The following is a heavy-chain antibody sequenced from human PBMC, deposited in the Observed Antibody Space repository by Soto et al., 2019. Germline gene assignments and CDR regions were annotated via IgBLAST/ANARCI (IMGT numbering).Heavy chain of an antibody. D-gene: IGHD2-21*01. J-gene: IGHJ5*02. CDR2: ISPRSTFG. CDR1: GFSFSDAY. CDR3: ARGGGGGLFDP. Sequence: LRGSCATSGFSFSDAYMSWIRQAPWKGLEWSSDISPRSTFGDYADSVKGRFTISRDSVKNSLYLQMNNLTADDTGGYYCARGGGGGLFDPWGQGSVVTVSS. V-gene: IGHV3-11*06.